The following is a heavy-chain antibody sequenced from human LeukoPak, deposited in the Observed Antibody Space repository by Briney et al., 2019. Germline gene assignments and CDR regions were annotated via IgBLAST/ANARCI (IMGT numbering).Heavy chain of an antibody. V-gene: IGHV3-30*03. J-gene: IGHJ4*02. CDR2: ISYDGSNK. CDR3: ASPGKGS. CDR1: GFTFSSYG. Sequence: PGGSLRLSCAASGFTFSSYGMHWVRQAPGKGLEWVAVISYDGSNKYYADPVKGRFTISRDNSKNTLYLQMNSLRAEDTAVYYCASPGKGSWGQGTLVTVSS. D-gene: IGHD1-14*01.